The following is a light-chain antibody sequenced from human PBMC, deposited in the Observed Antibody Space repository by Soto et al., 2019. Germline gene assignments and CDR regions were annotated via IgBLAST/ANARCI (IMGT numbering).Light chain of an antibody. CDR2: GAS. CDR1: QSVSIN. CDR3: HQYNDGPGGT. Sequence: EIVMTQSPATLSVFPGERATLSCRANQSVSINLAWYQHKPGQAPRLLIFGASTRATGIPVRFSGSGSGRQFTLTISSLQSEDFAVYYCHQYNDGPGGTFGQGTKVDI. J-gene: IGKJ1*01. V-gene: IGKV3-15*01.